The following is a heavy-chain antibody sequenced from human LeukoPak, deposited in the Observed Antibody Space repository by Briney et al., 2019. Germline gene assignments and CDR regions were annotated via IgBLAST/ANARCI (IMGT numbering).Heavy chain of an antibody. V-gene: IGHV3-30*02. J-gene: IGHJ4*02. Sequence: GGSLRLSCAASGFIFSSYGMHWVRQAPGKGLEWVAFIRNDGSNKYYADSVKGRSTISRDNSKNTLYLQMNSLRAEDTAVYYCAKLLSNSGRFLYWGQGTLVTVSS. CDR1: GFIFSSYG. CDR3: AKLLSNSGRFLY. CDR2: IRNDGSNK. D-gene: IGHD4-23*01.